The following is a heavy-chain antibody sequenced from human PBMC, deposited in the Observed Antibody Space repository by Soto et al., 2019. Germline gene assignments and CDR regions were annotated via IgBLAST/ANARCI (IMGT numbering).Heavy chain of an antibody. D-gene: IGHD4-17*01. CDR1: GGSISSSSYY. J-gene: IGHJ4*02. CDR3: AAHDYGDQLDY. Sequence: PSETLSLTCTVSGGSISSSSYYWGWIRQPPGKGLEWIGSIYYSGSTYYNPSLKSRVTISVDTSKNQFSLKLSSVTAADTAVYYCAAHDYGDQLDYWGQGTLVTVSS. V-gene: IGHV4-39*01. CDR2: IYYSGST.